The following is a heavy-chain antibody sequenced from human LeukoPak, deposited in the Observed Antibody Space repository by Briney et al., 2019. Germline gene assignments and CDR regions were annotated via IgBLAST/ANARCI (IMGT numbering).Heavy chain of an antibody. CDR3: AREGSDGYLFDY. Sequence: ASQTLSLTCAISGDSVSSNSATWDWIRQSPSRGLEWLGRTYYGSKWYNDYAVSVKSRVTINPDTSKNQFSLQLNSVTPEDTAVYYCAREGSDGYLFDYWGQGSLVIVSS. CDR1: GDSVSSNSAT. CDR2: TYYGSKWYN. D-gene: IGHD3-22*01. J-gene: IGHJ4*02. V-gene: IGHV6-1*01.